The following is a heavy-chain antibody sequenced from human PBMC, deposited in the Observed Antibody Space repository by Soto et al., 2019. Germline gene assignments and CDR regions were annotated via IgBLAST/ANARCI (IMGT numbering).Heavy chain of an antibody. J-gene: IGHJ6*02. CDR2: ISSSSSYI. V-gene: IGHV3-21*04. D-gene: IGHD2-2*01. CDR3: ARDREVVPQNYYYGMDV. CDR1: GFTFSSYS. Sequence: PGGSLRLSCAASGFTFSSYSMNWVRQAPGKGLEWVSSISSSSSYIYYADSVKGRFTISRDNAKNSLYLQMNGLRAEDTAVYYCARDREVVPQNYYYGMDVWGQGTTVTVSS.